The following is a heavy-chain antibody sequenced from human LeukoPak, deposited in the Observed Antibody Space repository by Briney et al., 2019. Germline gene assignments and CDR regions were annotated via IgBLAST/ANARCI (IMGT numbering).Heavy chain of an antibody. CDR2: ISGSGGST. V-gene: IGHV3-23*01. J-gene: IGHJ4*02. CDR1: GFTFSSYA. D-gene: IGHD3-16*02. Sequence: PGGSLRLSCAASGFTFSSYAMSWVRQAPGKGLEWVSAISGSGGSTYYADSVKGRFTISRDNSKNTLYPQMNSLRAEDTAVYYCAKSHAGDDYGWRSYRYSNYFDYWGQGTLVTVSS. CDR3: AKSHAGDDYGWRSYRYSNYFDY.